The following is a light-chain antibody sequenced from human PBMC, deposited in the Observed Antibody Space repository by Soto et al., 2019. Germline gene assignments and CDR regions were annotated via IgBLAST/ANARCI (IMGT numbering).Light chain of an antibody. CDR2: AAS. CDR3: QQSSSIPLT. CDR1: QSITTL. Sequence: DIQMTQSPSSLSASVGDSVTITCRASQSITTLVNWYQRKPGKAPYLLIYAASSLRSGVPSRFSGAGSGTDFSLTIRTLQPEDFASYYCQQSSSIPLTFGGGTKVEIK. J-gene: IGKJ4*01. V-gene: IGKV1-39*01.